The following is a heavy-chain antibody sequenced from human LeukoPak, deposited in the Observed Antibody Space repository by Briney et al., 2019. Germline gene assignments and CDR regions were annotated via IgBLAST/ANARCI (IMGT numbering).Heavy chain of an antibody. CDR2: MNPNSGNT. Sequence: GASVKVSCKASGYTFTSYDINWVRQATGQGLEWMGWMNPNSGNTGYAQKFQGRVTITRNTSIGTAYMELSSLRSEDTAVYYCARAYTYYDFWSGYFLTPFDYWGQGTLVTVSS. V-gene: IGHV1-8*03. CDR1: GYTFTSYD. CDR3: ARAYTYYDFWSGYFLTPFDY. J-gene: IGHJ4*02. D-gene: IGHD3-3*01.